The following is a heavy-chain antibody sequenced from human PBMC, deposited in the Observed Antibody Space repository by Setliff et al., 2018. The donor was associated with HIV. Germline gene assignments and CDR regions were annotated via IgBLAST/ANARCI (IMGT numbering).Heavy chain of an antibody. D-gene: IGHD6-13*01. V-gene: IGHV4-4*07. J-gene: IGHJ5*02. Sequence: PSETLSLTCTVFGDSMNDYYWTWIRQPAGKALEWIGRINNFKPSLRSRVSMSIDTSKNQFSLKLESMTAADTAIYYCARESLAVGTRWFDPWGQGTLVTVSS. CDR1: GDSMNDYY. CDR3: ARESLAVGTRWFDP. CDR2: IN.